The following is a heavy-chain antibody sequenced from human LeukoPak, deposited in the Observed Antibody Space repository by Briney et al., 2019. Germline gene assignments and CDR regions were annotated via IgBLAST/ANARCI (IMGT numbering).Heavy chain of an antibody. D-gene: IGHD3-3*01. CDR1: GGSISSYY. V-gene: IGHV4-59*12. Sequence: SETLSLTCTVSGGSISSYYWSWIRQPPGKGLEWIGYIYYSGSTNYNPSLKSRVTISVDTSKNQFSLKLSSVTAADTAVYYCARERFLEWLRLKEGFDPWGQGTLVTVSS. J-gene: IGHJ5*02. CDR2: IYYSGST. CDR3: ARERFLEWLRLKEGFDP.